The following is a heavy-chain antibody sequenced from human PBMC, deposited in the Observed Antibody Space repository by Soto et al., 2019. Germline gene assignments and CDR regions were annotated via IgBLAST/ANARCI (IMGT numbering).Heavy chain of an antibody. V-gene: IGHV1-69*01. J-gene: IGHJ4*02. CDR1: GGPFSTYS. Sequence: QVQLVQSGAEVKKPGSSVKVSCQVSGGPFSTYSISWVRQVPGQGLEWMGEMIHIFGTPHYAQKFQGRVTFMADESTSTAYMELSTLRSEDTAVYYCARQKTQLPSGVCDYWGQGTLVTVSS. CDR3: ARQKTQLPSGVCDY. CDR2: MIHIFGTP. D-gene: IGHD3-10*01.